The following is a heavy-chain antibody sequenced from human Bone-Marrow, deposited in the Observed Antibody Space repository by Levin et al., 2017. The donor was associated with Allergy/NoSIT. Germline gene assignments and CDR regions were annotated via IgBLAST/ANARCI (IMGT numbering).Heavy chain of an antibody. CDR1: GGSFSGHF. CDR3: ARESSTGHAFDI. D-gene: IGHD3-10*01. V-gene: IGHV4-34*01. J-gene: IGHJ3*02. Sequence: PSETLSLTCAVYGGSFSGHFWSWIRQPPGKGLEWIGELDHIGTTNYNPSLKSRVTISIDTSKNHFSLRLTSLTAADTAVYYCARESSTGHAFDIWGQGTMVIVSS. CDR2: LDHIGTT.